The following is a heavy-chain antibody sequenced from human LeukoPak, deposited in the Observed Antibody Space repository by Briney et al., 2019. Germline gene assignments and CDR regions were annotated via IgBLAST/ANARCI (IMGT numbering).Heavy chain of an antibody. J-gene: IGHJ4*02. CDR3: ARVIISGSSYH. CDR1: GFTVSRNY. Sequence: GGSLRLSCAASGFTVSRNYMTWVRQAPGKGLEWVSVISSGGSRYYADSVKGRFSISRDSSNNTLYLQMHSLRADDTAVYYCARVIISGSSYHWGQGTLVTVSS. V-gene: IGHV3-53*01. D-gene: IGHD1-26*01. CDR2: ISSGGSR.